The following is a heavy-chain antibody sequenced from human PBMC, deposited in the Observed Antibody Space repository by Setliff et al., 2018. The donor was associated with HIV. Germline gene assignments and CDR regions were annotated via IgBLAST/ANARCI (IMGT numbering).Heavy chain of an antibody. CDR2: IYYSGST. Sequence: PSETLSLTCTVSGGSISSGSYYWGWIRQPPGKGLEWIGSIYYSGSTYYNPSLKSRVTISVDTSKNQFSLKLTPVTAADTAVYYCAREVGHRSGYYRGSFDYWGQGTLVTVSS. CDR3: AREVGHRSGYYRGSFDY. J-gene: IGHJ4*02. V-gene: IGHV4-39*07. D-gene: IGHD6-19*01. CDR1: GGSISSGSYY.